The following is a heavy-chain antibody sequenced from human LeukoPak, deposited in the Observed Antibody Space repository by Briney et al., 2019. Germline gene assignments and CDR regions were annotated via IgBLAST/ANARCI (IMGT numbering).Heavy chain of an antibody. Sequence: ASVKVSCKASGYTFTSYGISWVRQAPGQGLEWMGWISAYNGNTNYAQKFQGRVTMTTDTSTNTAYMELRSLRSDDTAVYYCARVRRELLDYSFDYWGQGTLVTVSS. J-gene: IGHJ4*02. D-gene: IGHD1-7*01. V-gene: IGHV1-18*01. CDR1: GYTFTSYG. CDR3: ARVRRELLDYSFDY. CDR2: ISAYNGNT.